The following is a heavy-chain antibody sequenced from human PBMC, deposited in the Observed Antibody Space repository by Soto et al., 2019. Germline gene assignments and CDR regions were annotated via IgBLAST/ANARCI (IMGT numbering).Heavy chain of an antibody. CDR3: ARVYSSSWYYYYYGMDV. V-gene: IGHV3-48*02. CDR1: GFTFSSYS. D-gene: IGHD6-13*01. J-gene: IGHJ6*02. CDR2: ISSSSSTI. Sequence: GGSLRLSCAASGFTFSSYSMNWVRQAPGKGLEWVSYISSSSSTIYYADSVKGRFTISRDNAKNSLYLRMNSLRDEDTAVYYCARVYSSSWYYYYYGMDVWGQGTTVTVSS.